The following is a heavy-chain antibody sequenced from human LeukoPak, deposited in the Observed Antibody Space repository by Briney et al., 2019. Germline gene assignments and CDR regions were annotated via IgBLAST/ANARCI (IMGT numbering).Heavy chain of an antibody. CDR2: INPSGGST. CDR1: GYTFTSYA. V-gene: IGHV1-46*01. Sequence: GASVKVSCKASGYTFTSYAMNWVRQAPGQGLEWMGIINPSGGSTSYAQKFQGRVTMTRDMSTSTVYMELSSLRSEDTAVYYCARDSGVVAATDAFDIWGQGTMVTVSS. J-gene: IGHJ3*02. D-gene: IGHD2-15*01. CDR3: ARDSGVVAATDAFDI.